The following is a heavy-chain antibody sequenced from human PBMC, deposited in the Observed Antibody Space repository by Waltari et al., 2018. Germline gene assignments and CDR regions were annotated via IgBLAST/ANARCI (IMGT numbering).Heavy chain of an antibody. CDR2: INHHGST. V-gene: IGHV4-34*01. CDR1: GGSFSGYY. CDR3: ARRCSSTSCYGWYFDL. D-gene: IGHD2-2*01. J-gene: IGHJ2*01. Sequence: QVQLQQWGAGLLKPSETLSLTCAVYGGSFSGYYWSWIRQPPGKGLEWIGEINHHGSTNYNPSLKSRVTISVDTSKNQFSLKLSSVTAADTAVYYCARRCSSTSCYGWYFDLWGRGTLVTVSS.